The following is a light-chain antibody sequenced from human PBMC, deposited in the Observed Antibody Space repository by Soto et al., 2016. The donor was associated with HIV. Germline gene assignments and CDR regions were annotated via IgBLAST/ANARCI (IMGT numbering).Light chain of an antibody. CDR2: SAS. CDR3: QQAGAFPLT. CDR1: QGMSSY. Sequence: DIQLTQSPSFVSASVGDRVTITCRASQGMSSYLAWYQQKPGKAPELLIYSASSLQSGVPSRFSGSGSGTDFTLTISSLQPEDFATYYCQQAGAFPLTFGGGTKVEI. J-gene: IGKJ4*01. V-gene: IGKV1-12*01.